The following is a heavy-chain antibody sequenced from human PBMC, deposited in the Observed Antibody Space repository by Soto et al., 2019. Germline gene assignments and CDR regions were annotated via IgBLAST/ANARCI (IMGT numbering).Heavy chain of an antibody. CDR1: GFTFSSYS. V-gene: IGHV3-21*01. CDR3: ARDTDYGDYVDAFDI. J-gene: IGHJ3*02. D-gene: IGHD4-17*01. Sequence: EVQLVESGGGLVKPGGSLRLSCAASGFTFSSYSMNWVRQAPGKGLEWVSSISSSSSYIYYADSVKGRFTISRDNAKNSLYLQMNSLRAEDTAVYYCARDTDYGDYVDAFDIWGQGTMVTVYS. CDR2: ISSSSSYI.